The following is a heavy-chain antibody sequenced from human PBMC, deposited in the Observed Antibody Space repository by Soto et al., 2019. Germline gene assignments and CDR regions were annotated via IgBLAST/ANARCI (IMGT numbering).Heavy chain of an antibody. J-gene: IGHJ5*02. D-gene: IGHD3-10*01. Sequence: QVQLQESGPGLVKPSQTLSLTCTVSGGSISSGGYYWSWIRQHPGKGLEWIGYIYYSGSTYYNPSLKSRVTISVDTSKNQFSLKLSSVTAADTAVYYCARGLWFGDSIFGRFQLHFWFDPWGQGTLVTVSS. V-gene: IGHV4-31*03. CDR2: IYYSGST. CDR3: ARGLWFGDSIFGRFQLHFWFDP. CDR1: GGSISSGGYY.